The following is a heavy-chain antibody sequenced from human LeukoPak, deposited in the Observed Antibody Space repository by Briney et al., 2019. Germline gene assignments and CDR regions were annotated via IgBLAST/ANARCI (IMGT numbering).Heavy chain of an antibody. V-gene: IGHV4-4*07. J-gene: IGHJ5*02. D-gene: IGHD3-22*01. Sequence: PSETLSLTCTVSSCSISSYYWSWLRQPAGKRLEWIRRMDASGRSNYNSSLKSRVTMSVDRSKNQFSLNLTSVTAADTAVYYCARQVGSFTMMPWGQGSLVTVSS. CDR2: MDASGRS. CDR1: SCSISSYY. CDR3: ARQVGSFTMMP.